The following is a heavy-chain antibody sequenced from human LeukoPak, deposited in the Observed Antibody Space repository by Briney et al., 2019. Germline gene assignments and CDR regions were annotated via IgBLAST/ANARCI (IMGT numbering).Heavy chain of an antibody. Sequence: GGSLRLSCAASGFTVSSNYMSWVRQAPGKGLEWVSVIYSGGGTYSADSVKGRFTISRDNSKNTLYLQMNSLRAEDTAVYYCAKFTGIAVYYYYYMDVWGKGTTVTVSS. J-gene: IGHJ6*03. CDR2: IYSGGGT. D-gene: IGHD6-19*01. CDR1: GFTVSSNY. CDR3: AKFTGIAVYYYYYMDV. V-gene: IGHV3-53*01.